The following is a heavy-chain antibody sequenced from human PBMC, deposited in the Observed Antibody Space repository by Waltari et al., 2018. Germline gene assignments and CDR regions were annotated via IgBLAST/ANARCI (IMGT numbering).Heavy chain of an antibody. CDR2: ITADGRSR. CDR3: AKADFGDPYWFFDL. V-gene: IGHV3-23*01. CDR1: GFMFSLYP. Sequence: EGQLLESGGGLVQPGGSLRLSCEASGFMFSLYPMAWVRQAPGKGLEWVSTITADGRSRNYADSVKGRFTISRDNSKNILDLQMNTLRAEDTAVYFCAKADFGDPYWFFDLWGRGTLLTVSS. J-gene: IGHJ2*01. D-gene: IGHD3-10*01.